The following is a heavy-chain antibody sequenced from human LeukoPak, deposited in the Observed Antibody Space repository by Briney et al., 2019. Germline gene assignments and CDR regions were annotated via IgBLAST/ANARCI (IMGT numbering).Heavy chain of an antibody. D-gene: IGHD6-13*01. V-gene: IGHV4-34*01. CDR3: ARGPGTWYYY. J-gene: IGHJ4*02. CDR2: INLSGNT. Sequence: SETLSLTCAVYGGSFSDYYWTWIRQPPGKGLEWIGEINLSGNTNYNPSLKSRVTISVDTSKNQFSLKLNSVTAADTAVYYCARGPGTWYYYWGQGTLVTVSS. CDR1: GGSFSDYY.